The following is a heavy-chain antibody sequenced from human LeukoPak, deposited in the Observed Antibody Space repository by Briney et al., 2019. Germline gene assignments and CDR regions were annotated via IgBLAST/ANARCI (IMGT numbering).Heavy chain of an antibody. V-gene: IGHV1-2*06. D-gene: IGHD6-13*01. J-gene: IGHJ4*02. CDR3: ARDFTGYSSSPGY. Sequence: ASVKVSCKASGYTFTGYYMHWVRQAPGKGLEWMGRINPNSGGTIDVQKVQGRVTMTREKSISTAYRELSRLRSDDTAVYYCARDFTGYSSSPGYWGQGTLVTVSS. CDR2: INPNSGGT. CDR1: GYTFTGYY.